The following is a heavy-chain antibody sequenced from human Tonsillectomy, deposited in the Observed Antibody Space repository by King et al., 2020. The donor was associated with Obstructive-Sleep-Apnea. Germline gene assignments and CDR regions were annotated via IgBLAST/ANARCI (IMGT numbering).Heavy chain of an antibody. CDR1: GVTFSDHH. CDR3: ARVFGGAHYGMDV. V-gene: IGHV3-72*01. J-gene: IGHJ6*02. Sequence: VQLVESGGGLVQPGGSLTLSCLASGVTFSDHHMDWLRQAPGKGLEWVGRIRKKVNSYTTEYAASVKGRFIISRDDSKRSLYLQMKSLKSDDTATYHCARVFGGAHYGMDVWGQGTSVTVSS. D-gene: IGHD3-16*01. CDR2: IRKKVNSYTT.